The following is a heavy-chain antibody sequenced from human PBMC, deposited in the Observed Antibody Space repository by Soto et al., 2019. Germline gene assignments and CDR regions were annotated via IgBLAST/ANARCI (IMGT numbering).Heavy chain of an antibody. J-gene: IGHJ4*02. CDR3: ARHDNMTLGLTYFDF. D-gene: IGHD1-1*01. Sequence: SETLSLTCSVSGDSISSDKWWSWVRQPPGKGLEWIGEMHHSGSRHYKPSLRGRATISVDKSRNQFSLQLTSVTAADTALYFCARHDNMTLGLTYFDFWGRGTLVT. V-gene: IGHV4-4*02. CDR2: MHHSGSR. CDR1: GDSISSDKW.